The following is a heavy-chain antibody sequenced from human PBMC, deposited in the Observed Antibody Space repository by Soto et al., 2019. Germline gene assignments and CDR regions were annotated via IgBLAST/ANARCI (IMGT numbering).Heavy chain of an antibody. CDR3: ARESPEDHCSGGSCYCDY. CDR1: GYTFTGYY. D-gene: IGHD2-15*01. J-gene: IGHJ4*02. Sequence: QVQLVQSGAEVKKPGASVKVSCKASGYTFTGYYMHWVRQAPGQGLEWMGWINPNSGGTNYAQKFQGWVTMTRDTSISTTYMELRRLRSDDTAVYYCARESPEDHCSGGSCYCDYWGQGTLVTVSS. V-gene: IGHV1-2*04. CDR2: INPNSGGT.